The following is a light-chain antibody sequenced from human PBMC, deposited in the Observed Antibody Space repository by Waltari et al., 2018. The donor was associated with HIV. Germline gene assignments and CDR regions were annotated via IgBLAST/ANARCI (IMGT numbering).Light chain of an antibody. CDR2: GNK. V-gene: IGLV1-44*01. CDR1: GANLGSNN. Sequence: QSVLTQSPSPSGTPGQRVTISCSGSGANLGSNNVHWSQQVPGTAPKLLIYGNKRRPSGVPDRFSGSKSGASASLAISGLQSEDEADYYCAAGDDSLNGPVFGGGTRLTVL. CDR3: AAGDDSLNGPV. J-gene: IGLJ2*01.